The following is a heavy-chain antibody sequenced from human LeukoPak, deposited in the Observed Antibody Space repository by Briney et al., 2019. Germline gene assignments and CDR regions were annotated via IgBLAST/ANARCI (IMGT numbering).Heavy chain of an antibody. CDR2: TYYRSKWYN. CDR1: GDSVSSNSAA. Sequence: SQTLSLTCAISGDSVSSNSAAWNWIRQSPSRGLEWLGRTYYRSKWYNDYAVSVKSRITINPDTSKNQFSLQLNSVTPEDTAVYYCAREDYYGSGSYYKFPPYGLDYWGQGTLVTVSS. D-gene: IGHD3-10*01. CDR3: AREDYYGSGSYYKFPPYGLDY. V-gene: IGHV6-1*01. J-gene: IGHJ4*02.